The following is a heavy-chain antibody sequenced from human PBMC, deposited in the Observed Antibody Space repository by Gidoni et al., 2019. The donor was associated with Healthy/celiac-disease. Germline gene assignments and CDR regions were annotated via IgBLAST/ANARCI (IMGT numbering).Heavy chain of an antibody. CDR2: IYYSGST. V-gene: IGHV4-31*03. D-gene: IGHD3-22*01. CDR1: GCSISRGGYY. Sequence: QVQLQESGPGLVKPSQTLSLTGTVPGCSISRGGYYWSWIRQHPGKGLAWIGYIYYSGSTYYNPSLKSRVTISVDTSKNQFSLKLSSVTAADTAVYYCARAEYYYDSSGQYIYFDYWGQGTLVTVSS. J-gene: IGHJ4*02. CDR3: ARAEYYYDSSGQYIYFDY.